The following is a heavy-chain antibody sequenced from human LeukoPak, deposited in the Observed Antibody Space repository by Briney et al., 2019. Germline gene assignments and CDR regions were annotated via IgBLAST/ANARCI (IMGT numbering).Heavy chain of an antibody. CDR3: ASLDESIAAAGTSPNYYYGMDV. CDR2: IIPIFGTA. D-gene: IGHD6-13*01. Sequence: ASVKVSCKASGGTFSSYAISWVRQAPGQGLEWMGGIIPIFGTANYAQKFQGRVTITADESTSTAYMELSSLRSEDTAVYYCASLDESIAAAGTSPNYYYGMDVWGQGTTVTVSS. V-gene: IGHV1-69*13. CDR1: GGTFSSYA. J-gene: IGHJ6*02.